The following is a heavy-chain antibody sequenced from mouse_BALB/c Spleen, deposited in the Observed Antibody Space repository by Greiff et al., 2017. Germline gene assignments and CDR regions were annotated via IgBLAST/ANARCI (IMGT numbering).Heavy chain of an antibody. D-gene: IGHD2-14*01. CDR3: ARGYEAMDY. J-gene: IGHJ4*01. CDR2: IYPYNGGT. Sequence: EVKLMESGPELVKPGASVKISCKASGYTFTDYNMHWVKQSHGKSLEWIGYIYPYNGGTGYNQKFKSKATLTVDNSSSTADMELRSLTSEDSAVYYCARGYEAMDYWGQGTSVTVSS. V-gene: IGHV1S29*02. CDR1: GYTFTDYN.